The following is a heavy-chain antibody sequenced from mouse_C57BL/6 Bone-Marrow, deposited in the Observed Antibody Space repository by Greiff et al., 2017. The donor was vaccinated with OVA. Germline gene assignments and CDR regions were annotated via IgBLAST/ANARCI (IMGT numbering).Heavy chain of an antibody. V-gene: IGHV1-69*01. CDR2: IDPSDSYT. CDR1: GYTFTSYW. CDR3: ARDYWYFDV. J-gene: IGHJ1*03. Sequence: VQLQQPGAELVMPGASVKLSCKASGYTFTSYWMHWVKQRPGPGLEWIGEIDPSDSYTNYNQKFKGKSTLTVDKSSSTAYMQLSSLTSEDSAVYYCARDYWYFDVWGTGTTVTVSS.